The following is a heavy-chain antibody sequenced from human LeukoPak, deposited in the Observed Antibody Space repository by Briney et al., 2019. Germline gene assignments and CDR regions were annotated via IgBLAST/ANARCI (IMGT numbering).Heavy chain of an antibody. Sequence: ASVKVSCKASGGTFSSYAISWVRQAPGQGLEWMGRIIPIFGIANYAQKFQGRVTITADKSTSTAYMELSSLRSEDTAVYYCARLPPWGSYRYTYDYWGQGTLVTVSS. CDR1: GGTFSSYA. J-gene: IGHJ4*02. V-gene: IGHV1-69*04. CDR3: ARLPPWGSYRYTYDY. CDR2: IIPIFGIA. D-gene: IGHD3-16*02.